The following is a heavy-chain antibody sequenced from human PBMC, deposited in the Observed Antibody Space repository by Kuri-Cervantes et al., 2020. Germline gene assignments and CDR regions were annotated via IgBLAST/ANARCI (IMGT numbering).Heavy chain of an antibody. Sequence: LTLSCTVSGGSISRSSYHWGWIRQAPGRGLEWIGSIYHSESTYSNSSLKSRVTISVDTSKNQFSLKLSSVTAADTAVYYCASITMVRGSQGYFDYWGQGTLVTVSS. CDR3: ASITMVRGSQGYFDY. V-gene: IGHV4-39*07. D-gene: IGHD3-10*01. CDR2: IYHSEST. CDR1: GGSISRSSYH. J-gene: IGHJ4*02.